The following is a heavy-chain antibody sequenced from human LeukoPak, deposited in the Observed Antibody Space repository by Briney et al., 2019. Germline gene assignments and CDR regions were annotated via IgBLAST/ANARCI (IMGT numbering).Heavy chain of an antibody. Sequence: GGSLRLSCAASGFTFSAYWMSWVRQAPGKGLEWVANIKQDGSEKNFVDSVKGRFTISRDNAKNSLYLEMNSLRAEDTAVYYWGKTGGNRGVAGPFYFDVRGQGTLVTV. CDR2: IKQDGSEK. D-gene: IGHD6-19*01. J-gene: IGHJ4*02. CDR1: GFTFSAYW. V-gene: IGHV3-7*01. CDR3: GKTGGNRGVAGPFYFDV.